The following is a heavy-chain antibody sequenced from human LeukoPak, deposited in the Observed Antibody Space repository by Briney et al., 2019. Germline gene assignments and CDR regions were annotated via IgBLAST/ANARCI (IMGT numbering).Heavy chain of an antibody. D-gene: IGHD3-10*01. CDR1: GFTFSSYC. V-gene: IGHV3-74*01. Sequence: GGSLRLSCAASGFTFSSYCMHWVRQAPGKGLVWVSRIYSDGSSTNYADSVKGRFTISRDNAKNTLYLQMHSLGAEDTAVYYCARERSSMGLWVGELRNWGQGTLVTVSS. J-gene: IGHJ4*02. CDR3: ARERSSMGLWVGELRN. CDR2: IYSDGSST.